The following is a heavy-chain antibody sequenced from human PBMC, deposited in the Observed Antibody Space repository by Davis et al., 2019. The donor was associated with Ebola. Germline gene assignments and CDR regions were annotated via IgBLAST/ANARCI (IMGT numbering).Heavy chain of an antibody. CDR1: GFTFSSYA. CDR2: VSYDGAKA. Sequence: GGSLRLSCAASGFTFSSYAMHWVRQAPGKGLEWVAIVSYDGAKAYYGDSVKGRFTISRDGSKNTLYLQMNSLRAEDTAVYYCAKDIYPVEYSSTFQHWGQGTLVTVSS. CDR3: AKDIYPVEYSSTFQH. V-gene: IGHV3-30*04. D-gene: IGHD6-6*01. J-gene: IGHJ1*01.